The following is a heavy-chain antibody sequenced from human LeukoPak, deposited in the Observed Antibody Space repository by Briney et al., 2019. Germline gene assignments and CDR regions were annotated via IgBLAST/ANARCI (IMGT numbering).Heavy chain of an antibody. CDR3: AEGGYSFDFDY. J-gene: IGHJ4*02. D-gene: IGHD5-18*01. Sequence: GGSLRLSCAASGFTFSSYAMSWVRQAPGEGLEWVSAISGSGGSTYYADSVKGRFTISRDNFKNTLYLQMNSLRAEDTAVYYCAEGGYSFDFDYWGQGTLVTVSS. CDR2: ISGSGGST. CDR1: GFTFSSYA. V-gene: IGHV3-23*01.